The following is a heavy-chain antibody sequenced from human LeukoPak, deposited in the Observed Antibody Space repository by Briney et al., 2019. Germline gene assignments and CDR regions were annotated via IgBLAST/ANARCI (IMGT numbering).Heavy chain of an antibody. J-gene: IGHJ4*02. CDR2: IYGGGTT. CDR1: GFTVSSHY. CDR3: ARGMGSSWYYFDY. V-gene: IGHV3-53*01. D-gene: IGHD6-13*01. Sequence: GGSLRLSCAASGFTVSSHYMSWVRQAPGKGLEWVSLIYGGGTTYHADSVKGRFTISRDNSKNTLYLQMNSLRAEDTAVYYCARGMGSSWYYFDYWGQGTLVTVSS.